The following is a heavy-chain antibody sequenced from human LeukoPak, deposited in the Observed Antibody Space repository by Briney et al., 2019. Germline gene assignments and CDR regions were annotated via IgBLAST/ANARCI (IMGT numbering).Heavy chain of an antibody. CDR1: GFSFSKYA. V-gene: IGHV3-30-3*01. Sequence: GGPLRLSCAASGFSFSKYAMHWVRQAPGKGLEWVAVISFDETKKYYADSVKGRFTISRDNSNNTLFLQMNILKTEDTAVYFCARMKVIKGASLDYWGQGSLVTVSS. CDR2: ISFDETKK. D-gene: IGHD2/OR15-2a*01. J-gene: IGHJ4*02. CDR3: ARMKVIKGASLDY.